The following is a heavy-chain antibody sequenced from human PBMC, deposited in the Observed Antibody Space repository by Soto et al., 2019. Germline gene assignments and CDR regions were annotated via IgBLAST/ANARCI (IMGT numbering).Heavy chain of an antibody. D-gene: IGHD3-10*01. CDR3: AREELGGIDY. J-gene: IGHJ4*02. CDR2: TRNKANSYTT. Sequence: EVQLVESGGGLVQPGGSLRLSCAASGFTFSDHYMDWVRQAPGKGLEWVGRTRNKANSYTTEYAASVKGRFTSSRDDSKNSLYLQMNSLKTEDTAVYYCAREELGGIDYWGQGTLVTVSS. V-gene: IGHV3-72*01. CDR1: GFTFSDHY.